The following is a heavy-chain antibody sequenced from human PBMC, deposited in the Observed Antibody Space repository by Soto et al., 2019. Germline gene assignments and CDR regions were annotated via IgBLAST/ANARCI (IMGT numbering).Heavy chain of an antibody. J-gene: IGHJ5*02. Sequence: QVQLVQSGAEVKKPGASVKVSCKASGYTFTSYAMHWVRQAPGQRHEWMGWINAGNGNTKYSQKFQGRVTITRDTSASTAYLELSSLRSEDTALYYCARDRGGSDGSNWFDPWGQGTLVTVSS. CDR2: INAGNGNT. CDR1: GYTFTSYA. D-gene: IGHD1-26*01. V-gene: IGHV1-3*01. CDR3: ARDRGGSDGSNWFDP.